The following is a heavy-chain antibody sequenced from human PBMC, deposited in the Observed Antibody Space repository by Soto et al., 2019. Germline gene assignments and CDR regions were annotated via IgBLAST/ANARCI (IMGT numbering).Heavy chain of an antibody. CDR3: AKDIGTTVTTNYYYGMDV. V-gene: IGHV3-43*01. CDR2: ISWDGGST. Sequence: GGSLRLSCAASGFTFDDYTMHWVRQAPGKGLEWVSLISWDGGSTYYADSVKGRFTISRDNSKNSLYLQMNSLRTEDTALYYCAKDIGTTVTTNYYYGMDVWGQGTTVTVSS. J-gene: IGHJ6*02. CDR1: GFTFDDYT. D-gene: IGHD4-17*01.